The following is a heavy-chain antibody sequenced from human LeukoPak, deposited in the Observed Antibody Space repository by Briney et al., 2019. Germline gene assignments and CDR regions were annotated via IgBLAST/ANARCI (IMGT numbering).Heavy chain of an antibody. J-gene: IGHJ4*02. V-gene: IGHV1-2*06. Sequence: ASVKVSXKASGYTFTGYYMHWVRQAPGQGLEWMGRINPNSGGTNYAQKFQGRVTMTRDTSISTAYMELSRLRSDDTAVYYCARDPSSALLAYCGGDCYSGYWGQGTLVPVSS. CDR2: INPNSGGT. CDR1: GYTFTGYY. D-gene: IGHD2-21*02. CDR3: ARDPSSALLAYCGGDCYSGY.